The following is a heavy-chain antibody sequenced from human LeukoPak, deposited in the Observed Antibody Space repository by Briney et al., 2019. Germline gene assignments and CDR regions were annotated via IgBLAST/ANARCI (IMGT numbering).Heavy chain of an antibody. V-gene: IGHV1-18*01. Sequence: GASVKVSCKASGYTFTSYVISRVRQAPGQGLEWRGWISAYNGNTNYAQKLQGRVTMTTDTSTSTAYMELRSLRSDDTAVYYCARSQILLGYCSSTSCYTLGGWYDYWGQGTLVTVSS. CDR3: ARSQILLGYCSSTSCYTLGGWYDY. J-gene: IGHJ4*02. D-gene: IGHD2-2*02. CDR1: GYTFTSYV. CDR2: ISAYNGNT.